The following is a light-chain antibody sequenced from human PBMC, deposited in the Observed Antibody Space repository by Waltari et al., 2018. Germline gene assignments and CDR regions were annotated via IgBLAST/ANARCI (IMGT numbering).Light chain of an antibody. CDR3: LQDYNYPWT. Sequence: AIQLTQSPSSLSASVGDSVTITCRASQGIRNDLGWYQQKPGKAPKLLIYAASSLQSGVPSRFSGSGSGTDFTLTISSLQPEDFATYYCLQDYNYPWTFGQGTKVEIK. CDR2: AAS. J-gene: IGKJ1*01. V-gene: IGKV1-6*01. CDR1: QGIRND.